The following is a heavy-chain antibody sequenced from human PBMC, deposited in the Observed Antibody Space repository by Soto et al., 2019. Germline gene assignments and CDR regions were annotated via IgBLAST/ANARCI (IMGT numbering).Heavy chain of an antibody. V-gene: IGHV1-2*02. CDR3: ARDLPIVGTTTWDY. CDR2: INPNNGGT. Sequence: GASVKVSCKASGYTFTGYYTHWVRHTPGQGLEWMGWINPNNGGTNYVQKFQGRVTMTRDTSISTAYMELRRLTSDDTAVYYCARDLPIVGTTTWDYWGQGTLVTVSS. D-gene: IGHD1-26*01. CDR1: GYTFTGYY. J-gene: IGHJ4*02.